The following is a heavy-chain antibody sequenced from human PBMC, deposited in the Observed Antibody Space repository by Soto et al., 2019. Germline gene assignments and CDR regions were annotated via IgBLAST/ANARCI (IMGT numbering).Heavy chain of an antibody. Sequence: QVQLVESGGGVVQPGRSLRLSCAASGFTFSYYNMHWVRQAPGKGLEWVAVISYDGGEKYYADSVKGRFTISRDNSKNTLTLQMNSLRVDDTAVYYWAKALGGLSPESYDSWGQGTLITVSS. J-gene: IGHJ4*02. CDR1: GFTFSYYN. V-gene: IGHV3-30*18. CDR2: ISYDGGEK. D-gene: IGHD3-16*02. CDR3: AKALGGLSPESYDS.